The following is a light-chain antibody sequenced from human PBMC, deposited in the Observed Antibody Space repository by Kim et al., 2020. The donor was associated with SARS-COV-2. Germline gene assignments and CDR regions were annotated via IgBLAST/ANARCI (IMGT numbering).Light chain of an antibody. CDR2: GAS. J-gene: IGKJ1*01. V-gene: IGKV3-20*01. Sequence: LSPGDSVTLSCSASQSVSSGHLAWYQQKPRQAPRLLIYGASTRTTGMLDRFRGSGSGTDFTLTISRLEPEDFSVFYYQKYGSTWTFGQGTKVDIK. CDR1: QSVSSGH. CDR3: QKYGSTWT.